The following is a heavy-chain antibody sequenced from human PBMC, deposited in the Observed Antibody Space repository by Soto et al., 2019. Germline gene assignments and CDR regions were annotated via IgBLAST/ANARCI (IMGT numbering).Heavy chain of an antibody. D-gene: IGHD3-9*01. J-gene: IGHJ6*02. CDR2: VHHSGTT. CDR1: GGSFSGYY. Sequence: QVQLQQWGAGLLKPSETLSLTCAVNGGSFSGYYWNWIRQSAGKGLEWIGRVHHSGTTNYNPSLKSRLTISPDASKDHCSLQLDSVTAADTAMYYCVRQKGFFDWSSHVTGPGGMDVWGQGTAVTVSS. V-gene: IGHV4-34*01. CDR3: VRQKGFFDWSSHVTGPGGMDV.